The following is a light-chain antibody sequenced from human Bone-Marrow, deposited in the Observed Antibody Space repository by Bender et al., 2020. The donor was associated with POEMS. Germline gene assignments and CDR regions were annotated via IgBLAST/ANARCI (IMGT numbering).Light chain of an antibody. J-gene: IGLJ2*01. CDR2: QHT. Sequence: SYEVTQPPSVSVSPGQTASITCSGDDLGDKYVAWYQQKPGQSPVLVIYQHTKRPSGIPERFSGANSGNTATLTISGTQAMDEDDYYCQAWDTYSVIFGGGTKLTVL. CDR3: QAWDTYSVI. V-gene: IGLV3-1*01. CDR1: DLGDKY.